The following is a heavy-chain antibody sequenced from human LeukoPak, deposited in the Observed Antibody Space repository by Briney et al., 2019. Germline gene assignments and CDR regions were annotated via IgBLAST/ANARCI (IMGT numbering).Heavy chain of an antibody. D-gene: IGHD3/OR15-3a*01. CDR2: ISGSGGST. CDR3: AEVVWPAYYWFDP. J-gene: IGHJ5*02. V-gene: IGHV3-23*01. Sequence: GGSLRLSCAASGFTFSSYAMSWVRQAPGEGLEWVSAISGSGGSTYYADSVKGRFTISRDNSKNTLYLQMNSLRAEDTAVYYCAEVVWPAYYWFDPWGQGTLVTVSS. CDR1: GFTFSSYA.